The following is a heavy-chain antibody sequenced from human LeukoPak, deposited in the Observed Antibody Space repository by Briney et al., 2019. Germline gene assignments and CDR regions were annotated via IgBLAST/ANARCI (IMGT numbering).Heavy chain of an antibody. Sequence: SETLSLTCTVSGGSISSGSYYWSWIRQPAGKGLEWIGRIYTSGSTNYNPSLKSRVTISVDTSKNQFSLKLSSVTAADTAVYYCARMTTVTTNWFDPWGQGTLVTVSS. CDR1: GGSISSGSYY. D-gene: IGHD4-17*01. CDR2: IYTSGST. V-gene: IGHV4-61*02. CDR3: ARMTTVTTNWFDP. J-gene: IGHJ5*02.